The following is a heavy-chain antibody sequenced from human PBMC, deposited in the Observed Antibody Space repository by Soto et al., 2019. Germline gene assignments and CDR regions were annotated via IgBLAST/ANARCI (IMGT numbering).Heavy chain of an antibody. Sequence: EVQMVESGGGLVQPGGSLRLSCAASGFILSDHYMDWVRQAPGKGLEWVGRTRNKANSYTTEYAASVKGRFTISRDDSQSSLSLQMNSLKTEDTAMYYCVRRRYSSGWSFDYWGQGTLVTVSS. V-gene: IGHV3-72*01. CDR3: VRRRYSSGWSFDY. D-gene: IGHD6-19*01. J-gene: IGHJ4*02. CDR1: GFILSDHY. CDR2: TRNKANSYTT.